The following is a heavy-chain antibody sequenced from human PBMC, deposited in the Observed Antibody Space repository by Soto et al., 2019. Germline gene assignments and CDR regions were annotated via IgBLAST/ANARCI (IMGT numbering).Heavy chain of an antibody. V-gene: IGHV1-58*01. CDR1: GFTFTSSA. J-gene: IGHJ3*02. D-gene: IGHD1-26*01. CDR3: AADSSELLGGDAFDI. CDR2: IVVGSGNT. Sequence: QMQLVQSGPEVKKPGTSVKVSCKASGFTFTSSAVQWVRQARGQRLEWIGWIVVGSGNTNYAQKFQERVTITRDMSTSTAYMELSSLRSEDTAVYYCAADSSELLGGDAFDIWGQGTMVTVSS.